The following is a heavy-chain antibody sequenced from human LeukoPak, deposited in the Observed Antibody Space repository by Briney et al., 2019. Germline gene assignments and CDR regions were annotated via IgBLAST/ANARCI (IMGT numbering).Heavy chain of an antibody. CDR2: IIPIFGIA. V-gene: IGHV1-69*04. CDR3: ARDLWQQLVRGGYYYYYGMDV. CDR1: GGTFSSYA. J-gene: IGHJ6*02. D-gene: IGHD6-13*01. Sequence: SVKVSCKASGGTFSSYAISWVRQAPGQGLEWMGRIIPIFGIANYAQKFQGRVTITADKSTSTAYMGLSSLRSEDTAVYYCARDLWQQLVRGGYYYYYGMDVWGQGTTVTVSS.